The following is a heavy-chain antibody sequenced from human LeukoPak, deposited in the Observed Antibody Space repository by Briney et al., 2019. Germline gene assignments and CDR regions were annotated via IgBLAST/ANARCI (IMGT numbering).Heavy chain of an antibody. V-gene: IGHV1-2*06. CDR3: ARDASSSGWYSGDY. D-gene: IGHD6-19*01. CDR2: INPNSGGT. Sequence: ASVKVSCMASGYTFTGYYMHWVRQAPGQGLEWMGRINPNSGGTNYAQKFQGRVTMTRDTSVGTAYMEMSRLRSDDTAVYYCARDASSSGWYSGDYWGQGTLVTVSS. CDR1: GYTFTGYY. J-gene: IGHJ4*02.